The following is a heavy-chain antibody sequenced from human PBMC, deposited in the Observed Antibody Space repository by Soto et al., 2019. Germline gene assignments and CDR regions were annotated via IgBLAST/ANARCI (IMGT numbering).Heavy chain of an antibody. CDR2: IWYDGSNK. J-gene: IGHJ3*02. V-gene: IGHV3-33*01. CDR3: ARDWGVATIMNAFDI. Sequence: GGSLRLSCAASGFSFSSYGMHWVRQSPGKGLEWVAVIWYDGSNKYYANSVKGRFTISRDNSKNTLYLQMNSLRAEDTAVYYCARDWGVATIMNAFDIWGQGTMVTVSS. CDR1: GFSFSSYG. D-gene: IGHD5-12*01.